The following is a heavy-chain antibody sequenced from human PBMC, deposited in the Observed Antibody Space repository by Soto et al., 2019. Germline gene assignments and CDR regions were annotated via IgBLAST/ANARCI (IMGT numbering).Heavy chain of an antibody. V-gene: IGHV1-3*01. CDR3: ARVDGTY. CDR2: INAGNGNT. CDR1: GYTFSSYA. J-gene: IGHJ4*02. D-gene: IGHD1-26*01. Sequence: GASVKVSCKASGYTFSSYAIHWVRQAPGQGLEWMGWINAGNGNTKYSQKFQGRVTITRDTSASTAYMELNSLRSEDTAVYYCARVDGTYWGQGTRVTVPS.